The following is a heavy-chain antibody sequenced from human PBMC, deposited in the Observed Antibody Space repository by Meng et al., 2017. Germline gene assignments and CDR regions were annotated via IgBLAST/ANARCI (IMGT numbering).Heavy chain of an antibody. J-gene: IGHJ4*02. Sequence: HLMQSWAALKKLGSSVKVSCKALGGTLSSYTISGVRQAPDQGLEWRRRFIPILGIANSAQKFQSRVTITADKSTSTAYMELSSLRSEDTAVYYCARGVGYGGNSLYFDYWGQGTLVTVSS. CDR2: FIPILGIA. V-gene: IGHV1-69*04. D-gene: IGHD4-23*01. CDR3: ARGVGYGGNSLYFDY. CDR1: GGTLSSYT.